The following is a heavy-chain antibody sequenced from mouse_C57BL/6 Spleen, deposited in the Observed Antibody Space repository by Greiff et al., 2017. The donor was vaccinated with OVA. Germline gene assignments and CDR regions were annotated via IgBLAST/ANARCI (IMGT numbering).Heavy chain of an antibody. Sequence: KQSCKASGYTFTSYWMHWVKQRPIQGLEWIGNIDPSDSATHYNQKFKDKATLTVDKSSSTAYMQLSSLTSEDSAVYYCAIYYDYDGGFDVWGTGTTVTVSS. CDR1: GYTFTSYW. J-gene: IGHJ1*03. D-gene: IGHD2-4*01. V-gene: IGHV1-52*01. CDR3: AIYYDYDGGFDV. CDR2: IDPSDSAT.